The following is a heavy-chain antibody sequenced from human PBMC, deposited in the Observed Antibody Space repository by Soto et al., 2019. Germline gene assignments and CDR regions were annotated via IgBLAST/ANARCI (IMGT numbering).Heavy chain of an antibody. Sequence: QLQLQESGSGLVKPSQTLSLICAVSGGSISSGGYSWSWIRQPPGKGLEWIGYIYHSGSTYYNPSLKSRVTISVDRSKNQFSLQLSSVTAADTAVYYGASNRGGYSGFDYYYWGQGTLGNVSS. CDR2: IYHSGST. CDR1: GGSISSGGYS. CDR3: ASNRGGYSGFDYYY. D-gene: IGHD5-12*01. J-gene: IGHJ4*02. V-gene: IGHV4-30-2*01.